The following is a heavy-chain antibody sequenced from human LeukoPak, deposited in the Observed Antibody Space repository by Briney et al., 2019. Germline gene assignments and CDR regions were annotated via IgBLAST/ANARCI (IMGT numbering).Heavy chain of an antibody. J-gene: IGHJ4*02. D-gene: IGHD5-18*01. CDR1: GFTVSGSA. Sequence: PGGSLKLSGAGSGFTVSGSAMHWVRQASGQGLEWVGRTRSKANSYATAYAASVNGRFTISRDDSKNTPYLQMNSLKTEHTAVYYCTRRDTAMVNFDYWGQGTLVTVSS. V-gene: IGHV3-73*01. CDR2: TRSKANSYAT. CDR3: TRRDTAMVNFDY.